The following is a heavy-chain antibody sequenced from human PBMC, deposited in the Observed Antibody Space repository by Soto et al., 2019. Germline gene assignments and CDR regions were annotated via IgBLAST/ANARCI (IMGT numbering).Heavy chain of an antibody. J-gene: IGHJ6*02. CDR3: AREADIVVVPAAKPLTGRHRHYYGMDV. CDR2: IKQDGSEK. V-gene: IGHV3-7*03. Sequence: PGGSLRLSCAASGFTFSSYWMSWVRQAPGKGLEWVANIKQDGSEKYYVDSVKGRFTISRGNAKNSLYLQMNSLRAEDTAVYYCAREADIVVVPAAKPLTGRHRHYYGMDVWGQGTKVTVSS. D-gene: IGHD2-2*01. CDR1: GFTFSSYW.